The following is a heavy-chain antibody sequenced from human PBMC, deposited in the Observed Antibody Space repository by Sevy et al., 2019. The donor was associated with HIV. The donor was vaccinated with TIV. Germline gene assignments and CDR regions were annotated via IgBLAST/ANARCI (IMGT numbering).Heavy chain of an antibody. V-gene: IGHV3-74*01. CDR1: GFTFRTYW. CDR3: AGHFYGSGSYLDY. J-gene: IGHJ4*02. CDR2: INTDESST. D-gene: IGHD3-10*01. Sequence: GGSLRLSCAASGFTFRTYWIHWVRQAPGKGLVWVSRINTDESSTSYADSVKGRFTISRDNAKNTLYLQMNSLRAEDTAVYYCAGHFYGSGSYLDYWGQGTLVTVSS.